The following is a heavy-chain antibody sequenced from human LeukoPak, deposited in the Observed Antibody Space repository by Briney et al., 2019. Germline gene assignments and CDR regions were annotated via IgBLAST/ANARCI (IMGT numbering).Heavy chain of an antibody. CDR3: ARDHSYYDSSGHSDP. V-gene: IGHV4-4*07. CDR1: GGSISSYY. Sequence: SETLSLTCTVSGGSISSYYGSWIRQPAGKGLEWIGRKYTSGSTNYNPSLKSRVIMSVATSKNQFSLKLSSVTAADTAVYYCARDHSYYDSSGHSDPWGQGTLVTVSS. J-gene: IGHJ5*02. CDR2: KYTSGST. D-gene: IGHD3-22*01.